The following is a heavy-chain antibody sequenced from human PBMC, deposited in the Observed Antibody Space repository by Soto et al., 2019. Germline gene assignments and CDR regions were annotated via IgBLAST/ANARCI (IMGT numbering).Heavy chain of an antibody. J-gene: IGHJ5*02. D-gene: IGHD6-19*01. CDR1: GGTFGSYA. CDR2: IIPIFGTA. Sequence: ASVKVSCKASGGTFGSYAISWVRQAPGQGLEWMGGIIPIFGTANYAQKFQGRVTITADESTSTAYMELSSLRSEDTAVYYCARAPRGLGQWLVLNWFDPWGQGTLVTVSS. V-gene: IGHV1-69*13. CDR3: ARAPRGLGQWLVLNWFDP.